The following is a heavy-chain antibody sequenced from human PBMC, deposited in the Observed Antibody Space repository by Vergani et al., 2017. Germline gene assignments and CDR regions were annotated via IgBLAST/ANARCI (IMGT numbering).Heavy chain of an antibody. D-gene: IGHD6-13*01. Sequence: QVQLVQSGAEVKKPGASVKVSCKASGYTFTGYYMHWVRQAPGQGLEWMGWINPNSGGTNYAQKFQGWVTMTRDTSISTAYMELSRLRSDDTAVYYCARELVYSSSWYEVGNWFDPWGQGTLVTVSS. CDR3: ARELVYSSSWYEVGNWFDP. J-gene: IGHJ5*02. V-gene: IGHV1-2*04. CDR2: INPNSGGT. CDR1: GYTFTGYY.